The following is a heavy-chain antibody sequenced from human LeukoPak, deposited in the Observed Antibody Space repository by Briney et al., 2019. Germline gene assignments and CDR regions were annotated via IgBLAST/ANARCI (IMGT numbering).Heavy chain of an antibody. V-gene: IGHV4-39*01. J-gene: IGHJ4*02. Sequence: NPSETLSLTCTVSGGSISSSSYFRGWIRQPPGKGLQWIGNVRYSGTTYYNPSLQSRVTMSIDTSKNQFSLKLTSVTAADTAVYYCARRRVGSSDVDYWGQGTLVTVSS. CDR1: GGSISSSSYF. D-gene: IGHD6-13*01. CDR2: VRYSGTT. CDR3: ARRRVGSSDVDY.